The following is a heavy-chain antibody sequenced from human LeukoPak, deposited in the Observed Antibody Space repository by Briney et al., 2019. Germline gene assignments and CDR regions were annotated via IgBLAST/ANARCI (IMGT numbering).Heavy chain of an antibody. Sequence: GGSLRLSCAASGFTFSDHGFHWVRQAPGKGLEWVAFIRYDGSNTYYADSVKGRFTISRDNAKNSLYLQMNSLRAEDTAMYHCARDIADGDYGRAFDYWGQGTLVTVSS. J-gene: IGHJ4*02. CDR3: ARDIADGDYGRAFDY. D-gene: IGHD4-17*01. V-gene: IGHV3-30*02. CDR1: GFTFSDHG. CDR2: IRYDGSNT.